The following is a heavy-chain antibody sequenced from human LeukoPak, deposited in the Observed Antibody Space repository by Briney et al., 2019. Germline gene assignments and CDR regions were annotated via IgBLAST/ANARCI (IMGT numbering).Heavy chain of an antibody. CDR3: AKDGDTVSGTYYFDMDV. V-gene: IGHV3-7*01. CDR1: GFTFNIYW. Sequence: GGSLRLSCAASGFTFNIYWMSWVRQTPGKGLEWVANINQDGSEKYYVDSVKGRFTISRDNARNTLYLQMNSLRAEDTALYYCAKDGDTVSGTYYFDMDVWGKGTTVTISS. J-gene: IGHJ6*03. D-gene: IGHD1-26*01. CDR2: INQDGSEK.